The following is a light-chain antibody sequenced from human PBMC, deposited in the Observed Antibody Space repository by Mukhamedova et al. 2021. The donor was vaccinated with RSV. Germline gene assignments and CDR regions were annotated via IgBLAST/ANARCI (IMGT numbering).Light chain of an antibody. Sequence: WYQRRVRGQAPNLLIYAASTLHSGVPSRFNGSGSGTDFTLTITSLQPEDFATYYCQQARRFPLAFGGGTKVE. CDR3: QQARRFPLA. CDR2: AAS. J-gene: IGKJ4*01. V-gene: IGKV1-12*01.